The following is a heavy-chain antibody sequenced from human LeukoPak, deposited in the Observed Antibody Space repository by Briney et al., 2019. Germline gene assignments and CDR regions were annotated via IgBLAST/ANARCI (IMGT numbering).Heavy chain of an antibody. CDR3: ARHLPYGDYHDY. CDR2: IYHSGST. J-gene: IGHJ4*02. V-gene: IGHV4-38-2*01. Sequence: SETLSLTCAVSGYSISSGYYWGWIRQPPGKGLEWIGSIYHSGSTYYNPSLKSRVTISVDTSKNQFSLKLSSVTAADTAVYYCARHLPYGDYHDYWGQGTLVTVSS. CDR1: GYSISSGYY. D-gene: IGHD4-17*01.